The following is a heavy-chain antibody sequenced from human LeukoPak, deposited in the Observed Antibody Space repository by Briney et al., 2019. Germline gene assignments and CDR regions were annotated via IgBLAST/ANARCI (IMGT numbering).Heavy chain of an antibody. CDR2: IYTSGST. CDR3: ARDDDFWSGHYFDY. Sequence: PSETLPLTCTVSGGSISSYYWSWIRQPAGKGLEWIGRIYTSGSTDYNPSLKSRVTMSVDTSKNQFSLKLSSVTAADTAVYYCARDDDFWSGHYFDYWGQGTLVTVSS. V-gene: IGHV4-4*07. D-gene: IGHD3-3*01. CDR1: GGSISSYY. J-gene: IGHJ4*02.